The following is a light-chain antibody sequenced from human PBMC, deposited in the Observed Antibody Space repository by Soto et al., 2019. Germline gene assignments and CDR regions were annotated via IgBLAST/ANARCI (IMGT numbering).Light chain of an antibody. J-gene: IGKJ5*01. V-gene: IGKV3-15*01. CDR2: GAS. CDR1: QSVSSN. CDR3: QQYNNWPPP. Sequence: EIVMTQSPATLSVSPGERATLSCRASQSVSSNLAWYQQKPGQAPRLLIYGASTRATGIPARFSGSRSGTEFTLTISSLQSEDFAVYYCQQYNNWPPPFGEGTRLEIK.